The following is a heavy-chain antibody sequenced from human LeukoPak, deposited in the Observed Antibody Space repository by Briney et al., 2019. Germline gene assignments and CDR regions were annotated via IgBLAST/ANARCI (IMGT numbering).Heavy chain of an antibody. V-gene: IGHV3-21*01. D-gene: IGHD3-10*01. CDR1: GFTFSRYS. CDR2: ISSSSSYI. Sequence: GGSLRLSCAASGFTFSRYSMNWVRQAPGKGRGWGSSISSSSSYIYYADSVKGRFTISRDNAKNSLYLQMNSLRAEDTAVYYCARHYYGAGSSMNDYWGQGALVTVSS. J-gene: IGHJ4*02. CDR3: ARHYYGAGSSMNDY.